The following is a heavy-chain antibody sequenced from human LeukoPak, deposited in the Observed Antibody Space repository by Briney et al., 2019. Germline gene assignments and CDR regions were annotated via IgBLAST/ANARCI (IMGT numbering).Heavy chain of an antibody. J-gene: IGHJ3*02. Sequence: GGSLRLSCATSGFTFSNYGMHWVRQAPGKGLEWVAVISNDGSNIQYADSAKGRFTISRDNSKNTLYLQMNSLRVEDTAVYYCAREPAIDAFDMWGQGTMVTVSS. D-gene: IGHD2-2*01. CDR3: AREPAIDAFDM. CDR2: ISNDGSNI. CDR1: GFTFSNYG. V-gene: IGHV3-30*03.